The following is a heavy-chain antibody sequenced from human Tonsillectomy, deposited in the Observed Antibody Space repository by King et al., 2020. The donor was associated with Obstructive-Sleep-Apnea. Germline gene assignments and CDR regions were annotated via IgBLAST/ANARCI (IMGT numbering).Heavy chain of an antibody. J-gene: IGHJ5*02. CDR1: GGSISSYY. CDR3: ARLISSGWSPWWFDP. D-gene: IGHD6-19*01. V-gene: IGHV4-59*08. CDR2: IYCSWST. Sequence: VQLQESGPGLVKPSETLSLTFTVSGGSISSYYWSWIRQPPGKGLEWVGYIYCSWSTNYNPSLKSRVTISVDTSKNQFSLKLSSVTAADTAVYYCARLISSGWSPWWFDPWGQGTLVTVSS.